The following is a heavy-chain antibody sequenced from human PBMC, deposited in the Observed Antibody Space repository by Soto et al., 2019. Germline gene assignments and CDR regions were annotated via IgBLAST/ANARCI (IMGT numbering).Heavy chain of an antibody. CDR3: ARDFGGRHPSDY. J-gene: IGHJ4*02. CDR1: GFTVSSNY. Sequence: EVQLVESGGGLVQPGGSLRLSCAASGFTVSSNYMSWVRQAPGKGLEWVSVIYSGGSTYYADSVKGRFTISRDNSKNTLYLQMHSLRAEDTAVYYCARDFGGRHPSDYWGQGTLVTVSS. V-gene: IGHV3-66*01. CDR2: IYSGGST. D-gene: IGHD3-16*01.